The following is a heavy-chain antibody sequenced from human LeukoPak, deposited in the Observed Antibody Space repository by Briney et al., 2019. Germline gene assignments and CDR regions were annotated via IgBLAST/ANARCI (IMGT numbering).Heavy chain of an antibody. CDR2: INHSGST. Sequence: SQTLSLTCAVYGGSSSGYYWSWIRQPPGKGLEWIGEINHSGSTNYNPSLKSRVTISVDTSKNQFSLKLSSVTAADTAVYYCARGPAVWELPGPLYYWGQGTLVTVSS. D-gene: IGHD1-26*01. J-gene: IGHJ4*02. V-gene: IGHV4-34*01. CDR3: ARGPAVWELPGPLYY. CDR1: GGSSSGYY.